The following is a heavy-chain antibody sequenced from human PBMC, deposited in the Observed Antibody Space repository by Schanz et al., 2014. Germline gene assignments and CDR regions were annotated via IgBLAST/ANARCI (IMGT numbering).Heavy chain of an antibody. CDR3: ARDRLECGAECYSVEVFEI. CDR1: GGTFNSYT. J-gene: IGHJ4*02. CDR2: INPSGGST. D-gene: IGHD2-21*01. Sequence: QVQLVQSGPEVKKPGSSMKVSCKASGGTFNSYTINWVRQAPGQGLEWMGIINPSGGSTRYGQKFQGRITVTTDTSTSTVYLELSSLRSEDTAVYYCARDRLECGAECYSVEVFEIWGQGTLVIVSS. V-gene: IGHV1-46*02.